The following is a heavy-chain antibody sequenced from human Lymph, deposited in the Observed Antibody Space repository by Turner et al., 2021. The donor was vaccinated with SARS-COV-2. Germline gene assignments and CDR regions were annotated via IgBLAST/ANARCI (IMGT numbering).Heavy chain of an antibody. J-gene: IGHJ6*02. V-gene: IGHV3-53*04. CDR3: ARDLDTAGGMDV. CDR1: GITVSRNY. CDR2: IYSGGSS. Sequence: EVQLVESGGGLVQPGGSLRLSCAASGITVSRNYMSWVRQAPGKGLEWVSVIYSGGSSYYADPVKGRFTISRHNSKNTLYLQMNSLRAEDTAVYYCARDLDTAGGMDVWGQGTTVTVSS. D-gene: IGHD5-18*01.